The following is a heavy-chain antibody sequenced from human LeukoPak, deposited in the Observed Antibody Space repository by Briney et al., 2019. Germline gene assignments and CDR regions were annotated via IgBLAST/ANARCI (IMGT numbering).Heavy chain of an antibody. J-gene: IGHJ3*02. D-gene: IGHD3-22*01. V-gene: IGHV4-39*07. Sequence: SETLSLTCTVSGGSFISSSYYWGWVRQPPGKGLEWIGSIYYSGSTSYNPSLKSRVTISVATSKTQFSLKLSSVTAADTAVYYCARASGITMIVVLNHDAFDIWGHGTMVTVSS. CDR1: GGSFISSSYY. CDR2: IYYSGST. CDR3: ARASGITMIVVLNHDAFDI.